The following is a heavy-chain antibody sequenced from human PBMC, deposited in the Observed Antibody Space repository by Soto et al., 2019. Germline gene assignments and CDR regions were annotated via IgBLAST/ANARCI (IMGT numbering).Heavy chain of an antibody. CDR1: GFTFHNFA. CDR2: ISSDGDLR. V-gene: IGHV3-23*01. J-gene: IGHJ4*02. CDR3: AKVRQRFLDILAGATNFDS. D-gene: IGHD3-9*01. Sequence: EVHLLGSGGDLVKPGGSLRLSCEVSGFTFHNFAMSWVRQSPGKGLEWVSTISSDGDLRHYAESVKGRFTISRDNSKSSLFLQMNSLRAEDTGLYCCAKVRQRFLDILAGATNFDSWGQGTLVTVSS.